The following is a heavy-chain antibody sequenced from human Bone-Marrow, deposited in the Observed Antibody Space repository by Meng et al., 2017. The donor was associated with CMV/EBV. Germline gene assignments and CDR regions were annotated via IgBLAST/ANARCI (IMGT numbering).Heavy chain of an antibody. J-gene: IGHJ4*02. CDR2: INSDGSST. CDR3: ARDSIHCSSTSCYIDY. V-gene: IGHV3-74*01. D-gene: IGHD2-2*01. CDR1: GFTFSSYW. Sequence: GESLKISCAASGFTFSSYWMHWVRQAPGKGLVWVSRINSDGSSTSYADSVKGRFTISRDNAKNSLYLQMNSLRAEDTAVYYCARDSIHCSSTSCYIDYWGQGTRVTVSS.